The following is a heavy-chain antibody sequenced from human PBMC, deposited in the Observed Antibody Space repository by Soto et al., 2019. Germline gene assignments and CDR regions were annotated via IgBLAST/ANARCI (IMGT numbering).Heavy chain of an antibody. CDR2: ISAYNGNT. D-gene: IGHD2-2*02. CDR1: GYTFTSYG. J-gene: IGHJ3*02. CDR3: AREEPVVPAAIGPPDAFDI. Sequence: QVQLVQSGAEVKKPGASVKVSCKASGYTFTSYGISWVRQAPGQGLEWMGWISAYNGNTNYAQKLQGRVTMTTDTSTSTAYMELRSLRSDDTAVYYCAREEPVVPAAIGPPDAFDIWGQGTMVTVSS. V-gene: IGHV1-18*01.